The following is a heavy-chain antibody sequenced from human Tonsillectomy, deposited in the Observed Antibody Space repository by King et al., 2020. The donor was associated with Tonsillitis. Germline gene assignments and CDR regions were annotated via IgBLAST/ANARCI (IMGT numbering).Heavy chain of an antibody. D-gene: IGHD5-24*01. CDR3: ARIGGGLQPFDY. Sequence: TLKESGPALVKPTQTLTLTCTFSGFSLSTSGMCVSWIRQPPGKALEWLARIDWDDDKYYSTSLKTRLTISKDTSKNQVVLTMTNMDPVDTATYYCARIGGGLQPFDYWGQGTLVTVSS. V-gene: IGHV2-70*11. CDR2: IDWDDDK. J-gene: IGHJ4*02. CDR1: GFSLSTSGMC.